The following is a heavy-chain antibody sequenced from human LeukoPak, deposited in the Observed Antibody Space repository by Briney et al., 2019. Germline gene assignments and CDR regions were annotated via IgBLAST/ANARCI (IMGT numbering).Heavy chain of an antibody. Sequence: SETLSLTCTVSGDSVRSYYWSWIRQPPGQGLEWLGHINDRGSTNYNPSLQGRVTISIDTSKNQFSLKVNSVTAADTAVYYCVRDSRYGSGWFEDGSDFWGQGTTVTVSS. CDR2: INDRGST. CDR3: VRDSRYGSGWFEDGSDF. J-gene: IGHJ6*02. CDR1: GDSVRSYY. V-gene: IGHV4-59*02. D-gene: IGHD6-13*01.